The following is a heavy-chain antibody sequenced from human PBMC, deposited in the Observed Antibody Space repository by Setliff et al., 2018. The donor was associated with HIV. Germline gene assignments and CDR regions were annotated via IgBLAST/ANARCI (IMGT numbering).Heavy chain of an antibody. CDR1: DSGTYY. V-gene: IGHV4-4*07. CDR2: VSSRGDT. J-gene: IGHJ4*02. D-gene: IGHD5-12*01. Sequence: SETLSLTCTVSDSGTYYWSWIRQPAGKGLEWIGRVSSRGDTNYNPSLKSRVTMSVDTSKNQFSLKLTSVTAADTAVYYCARRLNSAYIDWGQGALVTVSS. CDR3: ARRLNSAYID.